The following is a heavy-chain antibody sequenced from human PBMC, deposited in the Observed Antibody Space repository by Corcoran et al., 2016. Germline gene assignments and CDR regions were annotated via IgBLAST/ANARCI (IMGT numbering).Heavy chain of an antibody. CDR3: ARGAVGDNYYYYGMDV. CDR1: GYTFTSYY. CDR2: INPSGGST. Sequence: QVQLVQSGAEVKKPGASVKVSCKASGYTFTSYYMHWVRQAPGQGLEWMGIINPSGGSTSYAQKFQGRVTMTRDTSTSTVYMELSSLRYEDTAVYYCARGAVGDNYYYYGMDVWGQGTTVTVSS. V-gene: IGHV1-46*01. J-gene: IGHJ6*02. D-gene: IGHD2-21*02.